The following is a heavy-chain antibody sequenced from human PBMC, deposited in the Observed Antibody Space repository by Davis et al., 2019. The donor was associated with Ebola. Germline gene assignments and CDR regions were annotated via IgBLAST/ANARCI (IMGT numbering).Heavy chain of an antibody. CDR2: LSSSGST. Sequence: GGSLTLSCAASGFTVSSNYMIWVRQAPGKGLEWVSLLSSSGSTYYAASVKGRFIISRDNSKNTRYLQMNGLRAEDTAVYYCARIQEYGMDVWGKGTTVTVSS. D-gene: IGHD5-18*01. CDR1: GFTVSSNY. J-gene: IGHJ6*04. CDR3: ARIQEYGMDV. V-gene: IGHV3-53*01.